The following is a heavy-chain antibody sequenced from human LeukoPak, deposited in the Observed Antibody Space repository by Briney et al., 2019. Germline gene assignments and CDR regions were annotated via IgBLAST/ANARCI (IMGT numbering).Heavy chain of an antibody. Sequence: SETLSLTCTVSGGSISSGDYYWSWIRQPPGKGLEWIGYIYYSGSTYYNPSLKSRVTISVDTSKNQFSLKLSSVTAADTAVYYCARNRDGYNSFDYWGQGTLVTVSS. CDR2: IYYSGST. V-gene: IGHV4-30-4*01. D-gene: IGHD5-24*01. J-gene: IGHJ4*02. CDR3: ARNRDGYNSFDY. CDR1: GGSISSGDYY.